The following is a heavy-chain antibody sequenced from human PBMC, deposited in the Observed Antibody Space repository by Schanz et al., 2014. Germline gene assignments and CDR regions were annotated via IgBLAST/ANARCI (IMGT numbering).Heavy chain of an antibody. CDR3: AKDAPYPFDL. V-gene: IGHV3-23*04. J-gene: IGHJ2*01. Sequence: EVQLVESGGGLVKPGGSLRLSCAASGFTFSGYSMNWVRQDPGKGLVWVARINSVGSNTDYADSVKGRFTISRDNSKNTLYLQMNSLRAEDTAIYYCAKDAPYPFDLWGRGTLITVSS. CDR2: INSVGSNT. CDR1: GFTFSGYS.